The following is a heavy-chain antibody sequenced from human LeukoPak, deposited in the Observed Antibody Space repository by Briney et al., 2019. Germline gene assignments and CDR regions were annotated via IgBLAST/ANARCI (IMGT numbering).Heavy chain of an antibody. Sequence: TGTLSLTCTVSGGSISSYYWSWIRQPAGKGLEWIGRVYGSGSTNYNPSLKSRVTMSVDTSKNQLSLKLSSVTAADTAVYYCARDTTGWPGIDMDVWGQGTTVTVSS. CDR1: GGSISSYY. J-gene: IGHJ6*02. CDR2: VYGSGST. CDR3: ARDTTGWPGIDMDV. V-gene: IGHV4-4*07. D-gene: IGHD4-17*01.